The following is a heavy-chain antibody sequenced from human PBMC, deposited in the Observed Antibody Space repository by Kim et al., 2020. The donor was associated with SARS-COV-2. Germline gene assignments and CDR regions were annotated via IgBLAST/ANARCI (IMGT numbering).Heavy chain of an antibody. V-gene: IGHV4-34*01. J-gene: IGHJ4*02. CDR1: GGSFSGYY. Sequence: SETLSLTCAVYGGSFSGYYWSWIRQPPGKGLEWIWEINHSGSTNYNPSLKSRVTISVDTSKNQFSLKLSSVTAADTAVYYCARPLGDYYDRHFDYWGQGT. D-gene: IGHD3-22*01. CDR2: INHSGST. CDR3: ARPLGDYYDRHFDY.